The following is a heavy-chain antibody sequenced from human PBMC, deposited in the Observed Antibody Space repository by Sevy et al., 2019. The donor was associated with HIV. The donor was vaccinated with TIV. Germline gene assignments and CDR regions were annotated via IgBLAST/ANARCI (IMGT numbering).Heavy chain of an antibody. CDR2: INNGGSST. CDR3: GREMISKVQGVHDAFDI. Sequence: GGSLRLSCAASGFTFGNYWMHWVRQAPGKGLVWISRINNGGSSTNYADSVKGRFTSSRDNAKNTLYLQMNSLRAEDTAVYYCGREMISKVQGVHDAFDIWGQGTMVTVSS. D-gene: IGHD3-10*01. V-gene: IGHV3-74*01. CDR1: GFTFGNYW. J-gene: IGHJ3*02.